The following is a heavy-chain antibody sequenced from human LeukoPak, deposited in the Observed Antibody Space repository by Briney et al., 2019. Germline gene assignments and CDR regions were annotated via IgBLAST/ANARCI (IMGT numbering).Heavy chain of an antibody. V-gene: IGHV1-69*13. CDR3: AREPRKYYDSSADLDY. J-gene: IGHJ4*02. CDR2: IIPIFGTA. CDR1: GGTFSSYA. D-gene: IGHD3-22*01. Sequence: SVKVSCKASGGTFSSYAISWVRQAPGQGLEWMGGIIPIFGTANYAQKFQGRVTITADESTSTAYMELSSLRSEDTAVYYCAREPRKYYDSSADLDYWGQGTLVTVSS.